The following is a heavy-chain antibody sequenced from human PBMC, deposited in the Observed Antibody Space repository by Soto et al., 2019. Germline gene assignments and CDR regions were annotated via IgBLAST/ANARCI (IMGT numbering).Heavy chain of an antibody. CDR1: GGCISSYY. V-gene: IGHV4-4*07. CDR3: SSSPFNVSTIFHYFDY. J-gene: IGHJ4*02. Sequence: SETLSLTCTVSGGCISSYYWSGIRQPAGKGLEWIGRIYTSGSTNYNPPLKSRVTLSVDTSKNQFSLKLSSVTAADTPVYYCSSSPFNVSTIFHYFDYWGQGNLVPVSS. D-gene: IGHD3-3*01. CDR2: IYTSGST.